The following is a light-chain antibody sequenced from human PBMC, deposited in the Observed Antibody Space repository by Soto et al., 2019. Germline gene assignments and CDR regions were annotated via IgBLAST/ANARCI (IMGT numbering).Light chain of an antibody. CDR1: QSVSIN. V-gene: IGKV3-15*01. CDR3: QQYNNWPPM. Sequence: IVMTQSPATLSVSPGERATLSCRASQSVSINLAWYQQKPGQAPRLLIYGASTRATGIPARFSAGGSGTEFTLTISSLQSEDVAVYHCQQYNNWPPMFGQGTKVDIK. CDR2: GAS. J-gene: IGKJ1*01.